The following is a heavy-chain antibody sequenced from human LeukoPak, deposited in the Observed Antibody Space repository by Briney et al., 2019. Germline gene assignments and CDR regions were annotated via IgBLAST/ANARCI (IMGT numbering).Heavy chain of an antibody. CDR3: ARQISDYYYDYMDV. D-gene: IGHD2/OR15-2a*01. J-gene: IGHJ6*03. V-gene: IGHV4-39*01. CDR1: GGSISTSAFY. CDR2: IYDSGKE. Sequence: NPSETLSLTCTVSGGSISTSAFYWGWIRRPPGKGLEWIGSIYDSGKEFYNQSLKSRVTISADTSKNQFSLKLNSVTAADTAMYYCARQISDYYYDYMDVWGEGTTVTVSS.